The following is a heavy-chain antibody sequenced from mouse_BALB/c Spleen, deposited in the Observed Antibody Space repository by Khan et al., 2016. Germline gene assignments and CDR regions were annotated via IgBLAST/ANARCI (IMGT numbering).Heavy chain of an antibody. CDR1: GYTFGSYW. CDR2: ILPGSGST. CDR3: ARGAY. J-gene: IGHJ3*01. V-gene: IGHV1-9*01. Sequence: QVQLQQSGAELMKPGASVKISCKATGYTFGSYWIEWVKQRPGHGLEWIGEILPGSGSTNYNENFKVTATFTADTSSTTAYMQLRSLTSEDSAVYYCARGAYWGQGTLVTVSA.